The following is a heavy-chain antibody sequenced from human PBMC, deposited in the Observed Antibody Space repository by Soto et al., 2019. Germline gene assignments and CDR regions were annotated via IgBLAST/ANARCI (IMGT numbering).Heavy chain of an antibody. V-gene: IGHV3-11*01. J-gene: IGHJ4*02. CDR2: IDSSGVKK. CDR3: ARDRGAVTGDYCDY. Sequence: QVQLTESGGGLVKPGGSLRLSCAASGFTFSGLYMSWIRQAPGKGLEWVSCIDSSGVKKYYAESVRGRFTISRDTAKNSLYLQMNSMRAEDAAVYYCARDRGAVTGDYCDYWGQGTLVTVSS. CDR1: GFTFSGLY. D-gene: IGHD6-19*01.